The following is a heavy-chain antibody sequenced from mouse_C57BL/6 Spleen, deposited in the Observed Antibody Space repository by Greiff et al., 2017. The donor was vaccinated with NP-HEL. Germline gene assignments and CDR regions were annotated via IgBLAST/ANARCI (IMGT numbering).Heavy chain of an antibody. J-gene: IGHJ2*01. CDR2: IRNKANGYTT. Sequence: DVMLVESGGGLVQPGGSLSLSCAASGFTFTDYYMSWVRQPPGKALEWLGFIRNKANGYTTEYSASVKGRFTISRDNSQSILYLQMNALRAEDSATYYCARYEGELGPGHYFDYWGQGTTLTVSS. CDR3: ARYEGELGPGHYFDY. V-gene: IGHV7-3*01. D-gene: IGHD4-1*01. CDR1: GFTFTDYY.